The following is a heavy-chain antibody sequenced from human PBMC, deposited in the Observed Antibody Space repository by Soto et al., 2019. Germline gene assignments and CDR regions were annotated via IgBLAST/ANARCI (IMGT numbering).Heavy chain of an antibody. V-gene: IGHV1-2*06. Sequence: ASVKVSCKASGYIFTDYYMHWVRQAPGQELGWMGRINPNSGGTNYAQKFQGRVTMTRDTSISTAYTELSSLRSEDTATYYCARDQTYGDNQFDYWGQGTLVTVSS. D-gene: IGHD4-17*01. J-gene: IGHJ4*02. CDR2: INPNSGGT. CDR3: ARDQTYGDNQFDY. CDR1: GYIFTDYY.